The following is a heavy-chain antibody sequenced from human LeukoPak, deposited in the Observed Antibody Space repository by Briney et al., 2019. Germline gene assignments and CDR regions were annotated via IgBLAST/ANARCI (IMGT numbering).Heavy chain of an antibody. D-gene: IGHD2-2*01. CDR1: GFTFSSYS. CDR3: AREVEGAFDI. Sequence: GGSLRLSCAASGFTFSSYSMNWVRQAPGKGLEWVSSISSSSSYIYYADSVKGRFTISSDNAKISLYLQMNSLRAEDTAVYYCAREVEGAFDIWGQGTMVTVSS. CDR2: ISSSSSYI. V-gene: IGHV3-21*01. J-gene: IGHJ3*02.